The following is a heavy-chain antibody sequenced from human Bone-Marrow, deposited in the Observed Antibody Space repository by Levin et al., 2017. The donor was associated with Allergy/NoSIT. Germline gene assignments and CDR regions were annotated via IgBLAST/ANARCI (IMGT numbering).Heavy chain of an antibody. V-gene: IGHV3-74*01. CDR1: GFTFSRSC. D-gene: IGHD3-22*01. Sequence: GGSLRLSCEASGFTFSRSCLYWVRQGPGKGLVWVSEINSDGTTTNYADSVKGRFTISRAHAKNRLFLQMNSLRAEDTAVYYCARDREMSGYYRPINWGQGTLVTVSP. J-gene: IGHJ4*02. CDR3: ARDREMSGYYRPIN. CDR2: INSDGTTT.